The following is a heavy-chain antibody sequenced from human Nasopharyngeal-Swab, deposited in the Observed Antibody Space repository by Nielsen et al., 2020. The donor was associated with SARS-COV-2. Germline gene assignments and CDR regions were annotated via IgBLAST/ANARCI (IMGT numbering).Heavy chain of an antibody. Sequence: WVRQAPRQGLEWMGRINPNSGGTNYAQKFQGRVTMTRDTSISTAYMELSRLRSDDTAVYYCARLEWEPQYWGQGTLVTVSS. D-gene: IGHD1-26*01. J-gene: IGHJ4*02. V-gene: IGHV1-2*06. CDR2: INPNSGGT. CDR3: ARLEWEPQY.